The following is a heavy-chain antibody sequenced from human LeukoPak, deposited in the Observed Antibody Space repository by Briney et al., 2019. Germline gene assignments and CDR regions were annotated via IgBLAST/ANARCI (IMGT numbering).Heavy chain of an antibody. Sequence: GGSLRLSCAASGFTFNNAWMSWVRQAPGKGLEWVGHIKSKTDGGTTDYAAPVKGRFTISRDDSKNTLFLQMNSLKTEDTAVYYCTTYDFWSGPPDYWGQGTLVTVSS. D-gene: IGHD3-3*01. J-gene: IGHJ4*02. V-gene: IGHV3-15*01. CDR3: TTYDFWSGPPDY. CDR1: GFTFNNAW. CDR2: IKSKTDGGTT.